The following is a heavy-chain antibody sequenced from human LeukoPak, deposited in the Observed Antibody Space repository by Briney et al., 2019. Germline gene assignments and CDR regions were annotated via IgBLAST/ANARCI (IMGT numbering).Heavy chain of an antibody. CDR1: GYTFTGYA. CDR3: ARSWVWGGSEKYHYDSSGYFFDY. Sequence: ASVKVSCKASGYTFTGYAIHWVRQAPGQRLEWMGWINAGNGNTKYSQKFQGRVTVTRDTSASTAYMELSSLRSEDTAVYYCARSWVWGGSEKYHYDSSGYFFDYWGQGTLVTVSS. CDR2: INAGNGNT. J-gene: IGHJ4*02. D-gene: IGHD3-22*01. V-gene: IGHV1-3*01.